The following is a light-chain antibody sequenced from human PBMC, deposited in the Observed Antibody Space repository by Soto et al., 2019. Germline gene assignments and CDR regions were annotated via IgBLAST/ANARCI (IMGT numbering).Light chain of an antibody. CDR2: AAS. Sequence: VVLTQSPATLSLSPGDRATLSCRASRHVYINALGWYQQKPGRTPTPLIYAASTSATDNPDTFSATGSGTDFSLANSGVEPEDSAVYYCQHYCASPFTFAPGTRLEI. CDR3: QHYCASPFT. J-gene: IGKJ3*01. CDR1: RHVYINA. V-gene: IGKV3-20*01.